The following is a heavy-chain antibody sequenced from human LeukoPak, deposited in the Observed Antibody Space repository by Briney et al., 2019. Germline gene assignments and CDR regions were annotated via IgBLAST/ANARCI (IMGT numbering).Heavy chain of an antibody. CDR2: IYLYGTT. V-gene: IGHV4-4*02. Sequence: SETLSLTCSVSIGSISSSKWWSWVRQSPVKGLEWIGEIYLYGTTNYNPSFTSRVTMSVDRSRNQFSLKLTSVTAADTAVYYCAREGGHDYSTVDYWGQGTLVTVSS. CDR1: IGSISSSKW. D-gene: IGHD4-11*01. J-gene: IGHJ4*02. CDR3: AREGGHDYSTVDY.